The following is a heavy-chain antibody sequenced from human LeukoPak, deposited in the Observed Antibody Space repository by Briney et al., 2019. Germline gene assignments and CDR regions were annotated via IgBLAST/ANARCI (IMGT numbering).Heavy chain of an antibody. J-gene: IGHJ3*02. Sequence: SETLSLTCTVSGGSLSSSNSYWSWIRQPPGKGLEWIGSIYYSGSTYYNPSLKSRVTISVDTSKNQFSLKLSSVTAADTAVYYCARDRTTDDDAFDIWGQGTMVTVSS. D-gene: IGHD1-1*01. CDR2: IYYSGST. CDR1: GGSLSSSNSY. CDR3: ARDRTTDDDAFDI. V-gene: IGHV4-39*07.